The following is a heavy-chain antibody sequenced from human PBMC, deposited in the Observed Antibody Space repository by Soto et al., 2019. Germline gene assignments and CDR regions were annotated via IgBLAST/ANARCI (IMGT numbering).Heavy chain of an antibody. CDR1: GFTFSSYA. J-gene: IGHJ4*02. V-gene: IGHV3-23*01. Sequence: PGGSLRLSCAASGFTFSSYAMSWVRQAPGKELEWVSAISGSGGSTYYADSVKGRFTISRDNSKNTLYLQMNSLRAEDTAVYYCAKDRYSSSWYHIAVAATSLGFDYWGQGTLVTVSS. CDR2: ISGSGGST. D-gene: IGHD6-13*01. CDR3: AKDRYSSSWYHIAVAATSLGFDY.